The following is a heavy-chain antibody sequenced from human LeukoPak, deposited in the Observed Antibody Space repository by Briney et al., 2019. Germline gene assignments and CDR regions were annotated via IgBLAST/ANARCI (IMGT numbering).Heavy chain of an antibody. J-gene: IGHJ6*04. V-gene: IGHV3-23*01. Sequence: GGSLRLSCAASRFTFSSYGMSWGRPTPRRGLWWGSAISGSGGSTYYADSVQGRFTISRDNSKNTLSLQMNSLRAEDTAVYYCAKGTMVWGVLGSWGKGTTVTISS. CDR2: ISGSGGST. CDR3: AKGTMVWGVLGS. CDR1: RFTFSSYG. D-gene: IGHD3-10*01.